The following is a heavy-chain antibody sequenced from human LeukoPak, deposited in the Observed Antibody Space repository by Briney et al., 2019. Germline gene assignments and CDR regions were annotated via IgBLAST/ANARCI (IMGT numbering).Heavy chain of an antibody. V-gene: IGHV3-21*01. Sequence: GGSLRLSCAASGFTFSSYSMNWVRQAPGKGLEWVSSISSSSSYIYYADSVKGRFTISRDNAKNSLYLQMNSLRAEDTAVYYCARGPIVEATTGHYFDYWGQGTLVTVSS. CDR3: ARGPIVEATTGHYFDY. CDR2: ISSSSSYI. J-gene: IGHJ4*02. D-gene: IGHD1-26*01. CDR1: GFTFSSYS.